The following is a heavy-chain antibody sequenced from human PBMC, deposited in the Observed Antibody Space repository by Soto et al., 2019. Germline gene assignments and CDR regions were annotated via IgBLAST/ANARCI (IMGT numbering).Heavy chain of an antibody. CDR2: INSDGSST. J-gene: IGHJ2*01. D-gene: IGHD2-15*01. Sequence: EVLLVESGGGLVQPGGSLRLSCAASGFTFSSYWMHWVRQAPGKGLVWVSRINSDGSSTTYADSVKGRFTISRDNAKNTLYLQMNSLRAEDTAVYYCARGGSLNWYFDLWGRGTLVTVSS. CDR3: ARGGSLNWYFDL. V-gene: IGHV3-74*01. CDR1: GFTFSSYW.